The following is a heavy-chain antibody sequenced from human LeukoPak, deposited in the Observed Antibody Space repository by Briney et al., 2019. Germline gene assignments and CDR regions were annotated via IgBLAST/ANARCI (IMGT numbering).Heavy chain of an antibody. CDR3: GRYDY. Sequence: GGSVRLSCAASGFTFSCYGIHWVRQAPGKGLEWVAVISYDGSNKYYADSVKGRFTISRDNSKNTLYLQMNSLRAEDTAVYYCGRYDYWGQGTLVTVSS. V-gene: IGHV3-30*03. CDR2: ISYDGSNK. CDR1: GFTFSCYG. J-gene: IGHJ4*02.